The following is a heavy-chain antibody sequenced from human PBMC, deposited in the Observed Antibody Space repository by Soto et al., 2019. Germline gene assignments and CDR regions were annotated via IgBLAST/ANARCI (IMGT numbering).Heavy chain of an antibody. V-gene: IGHV4-30-4*01. CDR2: IYYSGST. D-gene: IGHD2-21*02. CDR3: AFDGGNSVYFDY. J-gene: IGHJ4*02. Sequence: QVQLQESGPGLVKPSQTLSLTCTVSGGSISSGDYYWSWIRQPPGKGLEWIGYIYYSGSTYYNPSLKSQVTISVDTSKNQFSLKLSSVTAADTSADYSAFDGGNSVYFDYWGQGTLVTVSS. CDR1: GGSISSGDYY.